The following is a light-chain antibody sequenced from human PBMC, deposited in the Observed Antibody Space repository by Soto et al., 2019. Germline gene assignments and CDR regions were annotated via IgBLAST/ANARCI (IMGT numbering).Light chain of an antibody. J-gene: IGKJ5*01. CDR2: DAS. CDR1: QSVSGNY. CDR3: QQRSNWPPSIT. V-gene: IGKV3-11*01. Sequence: EIVLTQSPGTMSLSPGEGATLSCRASQSVSGNYLAWYQQKPGQAPRLLIYDASNRATGIPARFSGSGSGTDFTLTISSLEPEDFAVYYCQQRSNWPPSITFGQGTRLEI.